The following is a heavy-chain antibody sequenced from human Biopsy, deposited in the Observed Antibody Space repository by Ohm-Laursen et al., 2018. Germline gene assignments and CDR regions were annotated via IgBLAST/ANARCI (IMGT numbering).Heavy chain of an antibody. D-gene: IGHD3-9*01. CDR3: ATKLTGYFHH. Sequence: SSVKVSCKAPGGTFSNYGVNWVRQAPGQGLEWLGGTIPILGTGNYAQKFQDRVTVATDTSTSTATMELRSLRSDDTAVYYCATKLTGYFHHWGQGTLVIVSS. V-gene: IGHV1-69*05. CDR2: TIPILGTG. CDR1: GGTFSNYG. J-gene: IGHJ1*01.